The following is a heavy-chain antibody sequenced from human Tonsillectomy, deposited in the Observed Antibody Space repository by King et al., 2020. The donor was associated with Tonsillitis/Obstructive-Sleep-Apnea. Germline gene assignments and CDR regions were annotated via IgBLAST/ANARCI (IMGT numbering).Heavy chain of an antibody. CDR3: AKDPLFGVVVVGN. Sequence: VQLVESGGGLVQPGGSLRLSCAASGFTFSSYAMSWVRQAPGKGLEWVSAIIGSGGSTYYTDSVNGRFTISRDNSKNTLHLQMNSLRAEDTAVYYCAKDPLFGVVVVGNWGQGTLVTVSS. V-gene: IGHV3-23*04. D-gene: IGHD2-15*01. CDR1: GFTFSSYA. J-gene: IGHJ4*02. CDR2: IIGSGGST.